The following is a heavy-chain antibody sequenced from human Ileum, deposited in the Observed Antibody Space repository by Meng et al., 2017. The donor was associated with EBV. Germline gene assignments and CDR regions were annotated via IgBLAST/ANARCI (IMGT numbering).Heavy chain of an antibody. CDR3: ARRPTGIDY. V-gene: IGHV4-34*12. Sequence: VDRQEWGAGLFKPSGTMSLPCAVNGGSLSGASWNWLRQPPGKGLECIGEIIHGGSPSYNPSLKSRVTISIDTSKNQLSLMLSSVTAADTAVYYCARRPTGIDYWGQGTLVTVSS. D-gene: IGHD2-8*02. CDR1: GGSLSGAS. J-gene: IGHJ4*02. CDR2: IIHGGSP.